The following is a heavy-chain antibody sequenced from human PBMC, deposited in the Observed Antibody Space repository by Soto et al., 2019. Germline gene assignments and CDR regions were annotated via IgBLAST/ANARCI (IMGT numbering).Heavy chain of an antibody. D-gene: IGHD2-15*01. CDR2: ISYDGSKK. CDR1: GFTFTTYA. Sequence: QVQLVESGGGVVQPGRSLRLSCAASGFTFTTYAMHWVRQAPGKGLEWLAVISYDGSKKYYADSAQGRFTISRDNSKDTLYLQMNSLRAEDTAVYYCAREMVAPEDYYYGMDVWGQGTTVIVSS. CDR3: AREMVAPEDYYYGMDV. J-gene: IGHJ6*02. V-gene: IGHV3-30-3*01.